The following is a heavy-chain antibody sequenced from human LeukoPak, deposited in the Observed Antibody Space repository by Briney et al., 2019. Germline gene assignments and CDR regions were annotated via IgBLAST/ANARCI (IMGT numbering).Heavy chain of an antibody. CDR3: ARAGGSAVSHSDY. V-gene: IGHV3-21*01. J-gene: IGHJ4*02. CDR2: ISSSTSYI. Sequence: GGSLRLSCAASGFTFSSYSMNWIRQAPGKGLEWVSSISSSTSYIYYADSVKGRFTISKDNAKNSLYLQMNSLRAEDTAVYYCARAGGSAVSHSDYWGQGTLVTVSS. D-gene: IGHD3-10*01. CDR1: GFTFSSYS.